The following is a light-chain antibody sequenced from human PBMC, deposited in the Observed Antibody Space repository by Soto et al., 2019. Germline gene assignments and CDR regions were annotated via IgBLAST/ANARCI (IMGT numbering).Light chain of an antibody. CDR2: GAS. CDR1: QSVSSSY. V-gene: IGKV3-20*01. CDR3: QQYGSSPWT. Sequence: EILLTQSPGTLSLSPGERATLSCRASQSVSSSYLAWYQQKPGQAPRLLIYGASSRATGIPDRFSGSGSGTDFTLTISRLEPEDFAVYYCQQYGSSPWTFGHGTKVDIK. J-gene: IGKJ1*01.